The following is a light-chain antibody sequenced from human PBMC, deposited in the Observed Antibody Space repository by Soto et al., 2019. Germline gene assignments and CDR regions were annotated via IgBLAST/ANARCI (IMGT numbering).Light chain of an antibody. CDR1: QGINTY. CDR3: QELNSYPRT. V-gene: IGKV1-9*01. CDR2: GAS. J-gene: IGKJ1*01. Sequence: DIQLSQSPSFLSASVGDRVTMTCRASQGINTYLAWYQQKPGKAPKSLIYGASTLQTGVPSRFSGSGSGTEFTLTISSLQPEDFATYYCQELNSYPRTFGQGTKVDIK.